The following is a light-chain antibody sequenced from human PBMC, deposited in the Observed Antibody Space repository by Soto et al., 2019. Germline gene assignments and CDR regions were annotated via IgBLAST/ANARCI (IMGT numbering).Light chain of an antibody. CDR3: HHYNNWPPRNT. CDR2: DTS. Sequence: EIVMTQSPATLSLSPGERATLSCRASQSVSSNLVWYLQKPGQAPRLLIYDTSTRATNVPARFSGSGSEMEFTLTISGLQSEDFGIYYCHHYNNWPPRNTFGQGTKVDIK. J-gene: IGKJ2*01. CDR1: QSVSSN. V-gene: IGKV3-15*01.